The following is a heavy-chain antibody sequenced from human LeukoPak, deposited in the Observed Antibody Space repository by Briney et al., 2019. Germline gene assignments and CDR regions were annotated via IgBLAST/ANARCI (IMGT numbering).Heavy chain of an antibody. V-gene: IGHV4-4*07. CDR1: GGSISSYY. Sequence: PSETLSLTCTVSGGSISSYYWSWIRQPAGKGLGWIGRIYTSGSTNYNPSLKSRVTMSVDTSKNQFSLTLSSVTAADTAVYYCARDGAASSGWYYFDYWGQGTLVTVSS. D-gene: IGHD6-19*01. J-gene: IGHJ4*02. CDR3: ARDGAASSGWYYFDY. CDR2: IYTSGST.